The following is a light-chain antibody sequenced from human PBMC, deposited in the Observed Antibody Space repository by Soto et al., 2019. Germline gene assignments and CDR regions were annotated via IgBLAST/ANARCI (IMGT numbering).Light chain of an antibody. CDR2: GAS. CDR1: QSISGS. Sequence: DIQMTQSPSTLSGSXXXXXXXXXXASQSISGSLNWYQQKPGKAPKLLIYGASTLQSGVPSRFSGSGSGTDYTLTISSLQPEDFATYYCQQSYRTPTFGQGTQLEIK. CDR3: QQSYRTPT. V-gene: IGKV1-39*01. J-gene: IGKJ5*01.